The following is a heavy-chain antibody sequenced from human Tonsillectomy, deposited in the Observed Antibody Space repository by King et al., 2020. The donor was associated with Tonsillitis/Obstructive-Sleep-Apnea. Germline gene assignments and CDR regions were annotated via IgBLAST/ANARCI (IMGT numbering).Heavy chain of an antibody. CDR2: IKRKTDGGTT. Sequence: VQLVESGGGLVKPGGSLRLSCAASGFTFTNAWMSWVRQAPGKGLEWVGRIKRKTDGGTTDYAAPVKGRFTISRDDSKNTLYLQMNSLRTEDTAVYYCTTVWFRELETDYWGQGTLVTVSS. CDR1: GFTFTNAW. CDR3: TTVWFRELETDY. D-gene: IGHD3-10*01. V-gene: IGHV3-15*01. J-gene: IGHJ4*02.